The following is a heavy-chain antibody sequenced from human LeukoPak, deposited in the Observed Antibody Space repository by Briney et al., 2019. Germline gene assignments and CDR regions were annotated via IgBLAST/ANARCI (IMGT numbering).Heavy chain of an antibody. Sequence: GGSLRLSCAASGFTFDDYAMHWVRQAPGKGLEWVSGISWNSGSIGYADSVKGRFTISRDNAKNSLYLQMSSLRAEDTAVYYCARGYSGYHWGQGTLVTVSS. J-gene: IGHJ5*02. V-gene: IGHV3-9*01. CDR2: ISWNSGSI. D-gene: IGHD5-12*01. CDR1: GFTFDDYA. CDR3: ARGYSGYH.